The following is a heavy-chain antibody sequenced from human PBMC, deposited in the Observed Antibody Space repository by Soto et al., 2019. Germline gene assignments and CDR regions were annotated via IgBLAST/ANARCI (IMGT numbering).Heavy chain of an antibody. CDR2: IYYSGST. J-gene: IGHJ4*02. Sequence: PSETLSLTCTVSGGSISSSSYYWGWIRQPPGKGLEWIGSIYYSGSTYYNPSLKSRVTISVDTSKNQFSLKLSSVTAADTAVYYCARHPHYGDYLHSFDYWGQGTLVTVSS. CDR3: ARHPHYGDYLHSFDY. D-gene: IGHD4-17*01. CDR1: GGSISSSSYY. V-gene: IGHV4-39*01.